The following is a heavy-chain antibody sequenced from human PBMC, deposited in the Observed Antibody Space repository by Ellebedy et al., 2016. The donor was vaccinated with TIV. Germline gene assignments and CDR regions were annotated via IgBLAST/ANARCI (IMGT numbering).Heavy chain of an antibody. J-gene: IGHJ6*02. CDR1: GYSFTSYG. CDR2: INPSGGST. CDR3: ARMLVATSNYGMDV. Sequence: ASVKVSCKASGYSFTSYGISWVRQAPGQGLEWMGIINPSGGSTSYAQKFQGRVTMTRDTSTSTVYMELSSLKSEDTAVYYCARMLVATSNYGMDVWGQGTTVTVSS. V-gene: IGHV1-46*01. D-gene: IGHD5-12*01.